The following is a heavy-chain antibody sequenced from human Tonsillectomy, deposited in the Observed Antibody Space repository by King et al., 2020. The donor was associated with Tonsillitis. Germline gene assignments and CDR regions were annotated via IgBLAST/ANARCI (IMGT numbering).Heavy chain of an antibody. Sequence: VQLQQWGAGVLKPSETLSLTCGAYGESLSGYYWTWIRQPPGKGLEWIGEINQSGSTNYKPSLMSRVTISVDTSRNQFSLKLSSVTAADTAIYYCAREPGNYFDSWGQGTLATVSS. D-gene: IGHD1-14*01. CDR3: AREPGNYFDS. CDR2: INQSGST. CDR1: GESLSGYY. V-gene: IGHV4-34*01. J-gene: IGHJ4*02.